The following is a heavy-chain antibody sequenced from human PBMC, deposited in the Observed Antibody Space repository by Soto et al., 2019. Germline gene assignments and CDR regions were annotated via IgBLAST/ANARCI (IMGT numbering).Heavy chain of an antibody. V-gene: IGHV1-18*01. D-gene: IGHD2-8*01. CDR1: GYTFSNYG. CDR3: ARDLNGQAFGCY. Sequence: QVQLVQSGAEVRKPGASVKVSCKAYGYTFSNYGIFWVRQAPGQGLEWMGWVYPYNDNTHYGQKYRGRFTLTTDKSTSTAYLDLRGLTSDDTAIYYCARDLNGQAFGCYWGQGTLVTV. J-gene: IGHJ4*02. CDR2: VYPYNDNT.